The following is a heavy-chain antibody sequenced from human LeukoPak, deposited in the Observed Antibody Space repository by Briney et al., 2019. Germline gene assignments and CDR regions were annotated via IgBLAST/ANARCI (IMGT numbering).Heavy chain of an antibody. V-gene: IGHV5-51*01. CDR3: ARQRGVIRDAFDI. CDR1: GYSFTSYW. Sequence: GESLKISCKGSGYSFTSYWIGWVRQLPGKGLEWMGIIYPGDSDTRYSPSFRGQVTISADKSISTAYLQWSSLKASDTAMYYCARQRGVIRDAFDIWGQGTMVTVSS. CDR2: IYPGDSDT. D-gene: IGHD3-10*01. J-gene: IGHJ3*02.